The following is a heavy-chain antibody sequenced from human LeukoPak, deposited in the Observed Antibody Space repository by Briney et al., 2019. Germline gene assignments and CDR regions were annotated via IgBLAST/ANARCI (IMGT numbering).Heavy chain of an antibody. Sequence: PGGSLRLSCALSGLTFSYYAMSWVRQAPEKGLEWVSAISGNGGSTYYADSVKGRFTISRDNSKNTLYLQMNSLRAEDTAVYYCAKAPDYDHHYYYYYMDVWGKGTTVTVSS. J-gene: IGHJ6*03. CDR1: GLTFSYYA. CDR3: AKAPDYDHHYYYYYMDV. D-gene: IGHD4/OR15-4a*01. CDR2: ISGNGGST. V-gene: IGHV3-23*01.